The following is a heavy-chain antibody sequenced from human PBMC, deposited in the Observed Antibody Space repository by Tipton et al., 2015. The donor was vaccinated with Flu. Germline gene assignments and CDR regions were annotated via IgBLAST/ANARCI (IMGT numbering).Heavy chain of an antibody. CDR1: GGSISSYY. Sequence: LSLTCTVSGGSISSYYWSWIRQPPGKGLEWIGYIYYSGSTNYNPSLKSRVTISVDTSKNQFPLKLSSVTAADTAVYYCARVDSSGYYPGHWGQGTLVTVSS. CDR2: IYYSGST. CDR3: ARVDSSGYYPGH. D-gene: IGHD3-22*01. J-gene: IGHJ4*02. V-gene: IGHV4-59*01.